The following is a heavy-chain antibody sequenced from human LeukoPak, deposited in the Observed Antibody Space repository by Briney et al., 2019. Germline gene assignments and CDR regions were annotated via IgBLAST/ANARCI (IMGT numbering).Heavy chain of an antibody. V-gene: IGHV4-39*01. J-gene: IGHJ4*02. CDR2: IYYSGSS. Sequence: PSETQSLTCSVSGGSISSRSYYWGWIRQPPGKGLEWIGSIYYSGSSYYNPSLKSRVTISVDTSKNQFSLKLSSVTAADTAVYYCARLSGVFGENDYWGQGTLVTVSS. CDR1: GGSISSRSYY. D-gene: IGHD4-17*01. CDR3: ARLSGVFGENDY.